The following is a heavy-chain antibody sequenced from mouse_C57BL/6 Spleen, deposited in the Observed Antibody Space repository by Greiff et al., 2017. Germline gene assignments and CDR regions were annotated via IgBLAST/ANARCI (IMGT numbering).Heavy chain of an antibody. J-gene: IGHJ2*01. CDR1: GYSITSGYY. D-gene: IGHD2-3*01. Sequence: VQLQQSGPGLVKPSPSLSLTCSVTGYSITSGYYWNWIRQIPGNKLEWMGYISYDGSNNYNPSLKNRISITRDTSKNQFFLKLNSVNTEDTAAYYCAREGGLLYFDYWGQGTTLTVSS. V-gene: IGHV3-6*01. CDR2: ISYDGSN. CDR3: AREGGLLYFDY.